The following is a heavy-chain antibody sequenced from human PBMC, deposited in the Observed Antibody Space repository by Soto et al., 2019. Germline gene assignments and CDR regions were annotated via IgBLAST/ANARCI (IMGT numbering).Heavy chain of an antibody. CDR3: ARDVGYGLIDY. CDR2: ISAYNGNT. CDR1: GYTFTSYS. J-gene: IGHJ4*02. D-gene: IGHD5-18*01. Sequence: QVQLVQSGAEVKKPGASVKVSCKASGYTFTSYSISWVRQAPGQGLEWMGWISAYNGNTYHARKLQGRVTMTTDTSTSTAYMALRSLRSDDTDVYYCARDVGYGLIDYWGQGTLVTVSS. V-gene: IGHV1-18*01.